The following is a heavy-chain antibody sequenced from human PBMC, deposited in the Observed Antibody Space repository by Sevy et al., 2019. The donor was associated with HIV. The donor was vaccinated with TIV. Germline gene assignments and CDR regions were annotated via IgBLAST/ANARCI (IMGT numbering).Heavy chain of an antibody. J-gene: IGHJ4*02. V-gene: IGHV3-30*04. Sequence: GGSLRLSCAASGFIFSDYTLHWDRQAPGTGLEWVAVISYDGSFTYYAYSVEGRFTISRDNSKNTLFLQMNSLRHEDTAVYYCARSQSSSWHYFDYWGQGTLVTVSS. CDR1: GFIFSDYT. D-gene: IGHD6-13*01. CDR3: ARSQSSSWHYFDY. CDR2: ISYDGSFT.